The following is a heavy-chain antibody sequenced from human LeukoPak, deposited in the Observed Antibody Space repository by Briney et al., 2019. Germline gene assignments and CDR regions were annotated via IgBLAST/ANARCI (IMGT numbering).Heavy chain of an antibody. CDR3: ARVTMVGGFDP. V-gene: IGHV4-38-2*02. J-gene: IGHJ5*02. CDR2: IHYTGST. Sequence: SETLSLTCTVSGYSISSAYYWAWIRQPPGKGLECIGNIHYTGSTYYTPSLKSRVTISLDTSKNQFSLKLSSVTTADTAVYYCARVTMVGGFDPWGRGTLVTVSS. CDR1: GYSISSAYY. D-gene: IGHD3-10*01.